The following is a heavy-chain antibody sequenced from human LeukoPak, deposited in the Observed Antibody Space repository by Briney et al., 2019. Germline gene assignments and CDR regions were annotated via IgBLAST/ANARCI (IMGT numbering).Heavy chain of an antibody. V-gene: IGHV4-4*02. Sequence: SGTLSLTCAVSGGSISSSNWWSWVRQPPGKGLEWIGEIYHSGSTNYNPSLKSRVTISVDKSKNQFSLKLSSVTAADTAVYYCATLRYFDWLSNWFDPWGQGTLVTVSS. J-gene: IGHJ5*02. D-gene: IGHD3-9*01. CDR3: ATLRYFDWLSNWFDP. CDR2: IYHSGST. CDR1: GGSISSSNW.